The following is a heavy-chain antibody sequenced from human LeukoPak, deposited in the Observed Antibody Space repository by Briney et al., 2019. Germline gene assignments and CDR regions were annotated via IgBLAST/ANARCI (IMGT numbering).Heavy chain of an antibody. D-gene: IGHD3-10*01. J-gene: IGHJ3*02. V-gene: IGHV4-59*08. CDR3: ARHPGRGQEGYAFDI. CDR2: IYYSGST. CDR1: GGSISSYY. Sequence: SETLSLTCSVFGGSISSYYWSWIRQPPGKGLEWIGDIYYSGSTNYNPSLKSRVTISIDTSKDQFSLNLSSVTAADAAVYYCARHPGRGQEGYAFDIWGQGTMVTVSS.